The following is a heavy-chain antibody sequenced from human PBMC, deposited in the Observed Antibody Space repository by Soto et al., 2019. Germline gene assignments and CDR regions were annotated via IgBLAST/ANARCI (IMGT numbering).Heavy chain of an antibody. D-gene: IGHD2-15*01. CDR2: IYPGNSNT. CDR1: GYGFSIHW. CDR3: ARESTCNGGKCPMGGFDM. J-gene: IGHJ3*02. V-gene: IGHV5-51*01. Sequence: GESLKISCKGSGYGFSIHWAAWLRQMPGKGLEWVGFIYPGNSNTMYSPSFHGHVTISADTALSTYFLQWDTLKQSDTAMYFSARESTCNGGKCPMGGFDMWGQGTMVTVSS.